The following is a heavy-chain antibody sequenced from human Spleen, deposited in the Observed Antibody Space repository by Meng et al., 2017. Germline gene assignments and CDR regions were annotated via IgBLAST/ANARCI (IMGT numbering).Heavy chain of an antibody. Sequence: GESLKISCAASGFTFSSYAMSWVRQAPGKGLEWVSAISGSGGSTYYADSVKGRFTISRDNSKNTLYLQMNSLRAEDTAVYYCAKDPIVVVISAFDIWGQGTMVTVSS. CDR3: AKDPIVVVISAFDI. CDR2: ISGSGGST. V-gene: IGHV3-23*01. J-gene: IGHJ3*02. CDR1: GFTFSSYA. D-gene: IGHD3-22*01.